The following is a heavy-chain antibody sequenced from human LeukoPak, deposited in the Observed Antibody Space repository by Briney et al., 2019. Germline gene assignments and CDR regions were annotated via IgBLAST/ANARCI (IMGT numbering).Heavy chain of an antibody. V-gene: IGHV4-34*01. J-gene: IGHJ6*02. CDR3: ARGLDCSGGSCYYYGMDV. Sequence: SETLSLTCAVYGGSFSGYYWSWIRQPPGKGLEWIGEINHSGSTNYNPSLKSRVTISVDTSKNQISLKLSSVTAADTAVYYCARGLDCSGGSCYYYGMDVWGQGTTVTVSS. CDR2: INHSGST. D-gene: IGHD2-15*01. CDR1: GGSFSGYY.